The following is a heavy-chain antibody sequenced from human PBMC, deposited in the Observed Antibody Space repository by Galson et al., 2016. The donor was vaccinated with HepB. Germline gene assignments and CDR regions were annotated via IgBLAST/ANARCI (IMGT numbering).Heavy chain of an antibody. D-gene: IGHD3-3*01. CDR3: AKERLAISAIGYFDY. Sequence: SLRLSCAASGFTFSDYAMSWVRQAPGKGLEWVSDISGGGTNTNYADSVKGRFTVSRDNSKNSLYMEMNSLRAEDTAIYYCAKERLAISAIGYFDYWGQGTLVAVSS. J-gene: IGHJ4*02. CDR1: GFTFSDYA. V-gene: IGHV3-23*01. CDR2: ISGGGTNT.